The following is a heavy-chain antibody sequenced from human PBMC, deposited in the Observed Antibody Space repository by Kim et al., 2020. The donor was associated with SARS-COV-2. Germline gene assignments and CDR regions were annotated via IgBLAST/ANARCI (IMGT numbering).Heavy chain of an antibody. J-gene: IGHJ4*02. Sequence: CAQGFTGRFVFSLDTSVSTAYLQISSLKAEDTAVYYCARSGTSGSYDFDYWGQGTLVTVSS. D-gene: IGHD1-26*01. CDR3: ARSGTSGSYDFDY. V-gene: IGHV7-4-1*02.